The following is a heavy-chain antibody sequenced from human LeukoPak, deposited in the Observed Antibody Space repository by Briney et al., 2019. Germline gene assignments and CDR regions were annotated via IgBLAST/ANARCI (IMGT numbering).Heavy chain of an antibody. J-gene: IGHJ3*02. CDR3: ARQLSPWSLYSDFTNPTHAFDI. CDR1: GGSISSSNYY. D-gene: IGHD4-11*01. CDR2: IYYSGST. Sequence: SETLSLTCTVSGGSISSSNYYWGWIRQPPGKGLEWIGSIYYSGSTYYNPSLKSRVTISVDTSKNQFSLKLSSVTAADTAVYYCARQLSPWSLYSDFTNPTHAFDIWGQGTMVTVSS. V-gene: IGHV4-39*01.